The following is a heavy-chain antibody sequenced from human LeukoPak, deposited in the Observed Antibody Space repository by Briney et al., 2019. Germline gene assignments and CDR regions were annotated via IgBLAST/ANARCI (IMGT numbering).Heavy chain of an antibody. Sequence: PGGSLRLSCAASGFTFDDYTMHWVRQAPGKGLEWVSLISWDGGSTYYADSVKGRFTISRDNSKNSLYLQMNSLRTEDTALYYCAKDSESSSWCVEGTGSDFQHWGQGTLVTVSS. J-gene: IGHJ1*01. CDR1: GFTFDDYT. CDR2: ISWDGGST. V-gene: IGHV3-43*01. D-gene: IGHD6-13*01. CDR3: AKDSESSSWCVEGTGSDFQH.